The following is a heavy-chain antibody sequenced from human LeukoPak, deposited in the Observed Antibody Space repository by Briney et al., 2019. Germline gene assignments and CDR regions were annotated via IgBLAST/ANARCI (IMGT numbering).Heavy chain of an antibody. D-gene: IGHD4-11*01. V-gene: IGHV1-69*04. CDR1: GGTFISNA. CDR3: ASGRMTTETTYCFDP. CDR2: IIPIFGIT. Sequence: GASVRVSCTASGGTFISNAITWVRQAPGQGLEWMGRIIPIFGITDYAQKFQGRVTITADKSTNTAYMEFSSLRSEDTAVYYCASGRMTTETTYCFDPWGQGTLITVSS. J-gene: IGHJ5*02.